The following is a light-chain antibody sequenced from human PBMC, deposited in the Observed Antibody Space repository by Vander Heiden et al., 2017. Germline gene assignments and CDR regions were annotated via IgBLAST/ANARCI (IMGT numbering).Light chain of an antibody. J-gene: IGLJ1*01. CDR3: SAAGGSKGV. CDR1: SSDIGNS. V-gene: IGLV2-8*01. CDR2: EVT. Sequence: QSALTQPPSASGFPGQSVTISCTGTSSDIGNSVSWYQHHPGKAPKLMIVEVTKRPSGVPDRFSGSKSGNTASLTVSGLQAEEEADYYCSAAGGSKGVFGTGTKVNVL.